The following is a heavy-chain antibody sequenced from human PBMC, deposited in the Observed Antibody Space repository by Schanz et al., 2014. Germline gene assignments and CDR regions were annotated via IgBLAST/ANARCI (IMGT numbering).Heavy chain of an antibody. D-gene: IGHD4-17*01. CDR1: GFSFSSYA. Sequence: DVHLLESGGGLVQPGGSLRLSCATSGFSFSSYAINWVRQAPGKGLEWVSGISGSGASTYYADSVKGRFTISRDNSNKTVDLQMNSLRAEDTAVYYCARKMKLGVYGGKGHDSLDIWGQGTMVTVSS. CDR3: ARKMKLGVYGGKGHDSLDI. CDR2: ISGSGAST. J-gene: IGHJ3*02. V-gene: IGHV3-23*01.